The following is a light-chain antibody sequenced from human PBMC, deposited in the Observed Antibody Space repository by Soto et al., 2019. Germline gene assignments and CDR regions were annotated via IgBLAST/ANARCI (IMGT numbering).Light chain of an antibody. J-gene: IGLJ2*01. CDR1: GSNIGAGYD. CDR2: ANS. Sequence: QSVLTQPPSVSGSPGQRVAISCIGSGSNIGAGYDVHWYQQLPGAAPKLVIFANSNRPSGVPDRFSAFKAGKSASLAITGLQVEDEADYYRQSYDSVLSGSVIFGGGTKVTVL. V-gene: IGLV1-40*01. CDR3: QSYDSVLSGSVI.